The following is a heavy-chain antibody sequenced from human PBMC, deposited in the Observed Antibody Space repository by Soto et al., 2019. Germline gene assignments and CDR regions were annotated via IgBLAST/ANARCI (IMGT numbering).Heavy chain of an antibody. V-gene: IGHV4-39*01. CDR3: ARLGAYYQSLDP. D-gene: IGHD2-21*01. Sequence: PSETLSLTCTVSGESIRSDTDYWAWIRQPPGKGPEWIGSIYYSGSTYYNPSLKSRITISVDTSKSQFSLSLSSVTASDTAVYYCARLGAYYQSLDPWGPGTLVTVSS. CDR1: GESIRSDTDY. CDR2: IYYSGST. J-gene: IGHJ5*02.